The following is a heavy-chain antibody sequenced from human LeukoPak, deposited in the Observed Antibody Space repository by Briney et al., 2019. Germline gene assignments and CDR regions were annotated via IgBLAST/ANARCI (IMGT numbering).Heavy chain of an antibody. CDR2: IYYSGST. CDR1: GGSINSDGYY. J-gene: IGHJ4*02. D-gene: IGHD3-10*01. CDR3: ARDDGSGSYLDY. V-gene: IGHV4-31*03. Sequence: SETLSLTCTVSGGSINSDGYYWSWIRQHPGKGLEWIGYIYYSGSTYYNPSLKSRVTISVDTSKNQFSLKLSSVTAADTAVYYCARDDGSGSYLDYWGQGTLVTVSS.